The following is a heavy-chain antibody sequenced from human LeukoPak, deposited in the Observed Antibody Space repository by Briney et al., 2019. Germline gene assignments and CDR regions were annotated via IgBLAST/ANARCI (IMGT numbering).Heavy chain of an antibody. V-gene: IGHV1-18*01. CDR1: GYTFTSQG. D-gene: IGHD1-1*01. CDR2: ISAYNGNT. Sequence: ASVKVSCKASGYTFTSQGISWVRQAPGQGLEWMGWISAYNGNTNYAQKLQGRVTMTTDTSTSTAYMELRSLRSDDTAVYYCARSPWNDRSFDYWGQGTLVIVSS. CDR3: ARSPWNDRSFDY. J-gene: IGHJ4*02.